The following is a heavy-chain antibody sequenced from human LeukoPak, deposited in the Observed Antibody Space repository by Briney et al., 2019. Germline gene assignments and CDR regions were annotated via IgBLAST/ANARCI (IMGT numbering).Heavy chain of an antibody. CDR2: IYYSGST. V-gene: IGHV4-59*01. J-gene: IGHJ6*03. CDR1: GGSFSGYY. CDR3: ARTQANYDYVWGSYRPDNYYYYMDV. D-gene: IGHD3-16*02. Sequence: SETLSLTCAVYGGSFSGYYWSWIRQPPGKGLEWIGYIYYSGSTNYNPSLKSRVTISVDTSKNQFSLKLSSVTAADTAVYYCARTQANYDYVWGSYRPDNYYYYMDVWGKGTTVTISS.